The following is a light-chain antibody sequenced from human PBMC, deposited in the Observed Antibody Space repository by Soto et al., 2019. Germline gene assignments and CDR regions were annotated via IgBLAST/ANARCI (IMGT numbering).Light chain of an antibody. Sequence: QSALTQPASVSGSPGQSITISCTGTSSDVGGYNYVSWYQQHPGKAPKLMIYGVSNRPSGVPDRFSASKSGNTASLTVSGLQAEDEADYYCCSYAGSNNPYVFGTGTKVTVL. V-gene: IGLV2-8*01. CDR1: SSDVGGYNY. CDR2: GVS. J-gene: IGLJ1*01. CDR3: CSYAGSNNPYV.